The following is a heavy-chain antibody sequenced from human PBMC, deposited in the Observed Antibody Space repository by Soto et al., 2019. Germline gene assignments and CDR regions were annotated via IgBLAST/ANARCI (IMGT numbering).Heavy chain of an antibody. CDR2: IKQDGSEK. J-gene: IGHJ6*03. Sequence: GGSLRLSCAASGFTFSSYWMTWVRQAPGKGLEWVANIKQDGSEKYYVDSVKGRFTISRDNAKNSLYLQVNSLRAEDTAVYYCARCPGWYSYYYYYYMDVWGKGTTVTVSS. CDR1: GFTFSSYW. D-gene: IGHD6-19*01. CDR3: ARCPGWYSYYYYYYMDV. V-gene: IGHV3-7*01.